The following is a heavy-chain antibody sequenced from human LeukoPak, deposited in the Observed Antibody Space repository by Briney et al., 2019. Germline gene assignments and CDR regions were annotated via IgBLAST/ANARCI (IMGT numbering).Heavy chain of an antibody. V-gene: IGHV3-43*02. CDR2: ISGDGGST. D-gene: IGHD5-24*01. J-gene: IGHJ4*02. CDR3: AKDIGKIEMATTPGNY. CDR1: GFTFDGYA. Sequence: GGSLRLSCAASGFTFDGYAMHWVRQAPGKGLEWVSLISGDGGSTYYADSVKGRFTISRDNSKNSLYLQMNSLRTEDTALYYCAKDIGKIEMATTPGNYWGQGTLVTVSS.